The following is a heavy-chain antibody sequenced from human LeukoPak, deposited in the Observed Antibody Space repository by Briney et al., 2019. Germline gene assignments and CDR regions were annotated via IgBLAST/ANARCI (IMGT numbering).Heavy chain of an antibody. J-gene: IGHJ5*02. CDR3: ARDLGQYYDTSDNWFDP. CDR1: GFTFSNYW. V-gene: IGHV3-74*01. D-gene: IGHD3-22*01. Sequence: GGSLRLSCAASGFTFSNYWMHWVRQAPGKGLVWVSRINSDGINTSYADSVKGRFTISKDNAKNTLNLQMNSLRAEDTAVYYCARDLGQYYDTSDNWFDPWGQGTLVTVSS. CDR2: INSDGINT.